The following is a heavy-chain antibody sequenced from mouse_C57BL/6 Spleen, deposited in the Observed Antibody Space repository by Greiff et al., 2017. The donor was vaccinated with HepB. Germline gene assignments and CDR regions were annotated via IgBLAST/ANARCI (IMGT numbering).Heavy chain of an antibody. CDR3: ARNDYYGSSFDY. CDR1: GYAFSSSW. D-gene: IGHD1-1*01. V-gene: IGHV1-82*01. Sequence: VKLQESGPELVKPGASVKISCKASGYAFSSSWMNWVKQRPGKGLEWIGRIYPGDGDTNYNGKFKGKATLTADKSSSTAYMQLSSLTSEDSAVYFCARNDYYGSSFDYWGKGTTLTVSS. J-gene: IGHJ2*01. CDR2: IYPGDGDT.